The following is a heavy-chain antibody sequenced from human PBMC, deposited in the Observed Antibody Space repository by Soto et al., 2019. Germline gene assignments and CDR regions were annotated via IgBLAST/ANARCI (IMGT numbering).Heavy chain of an antibody. J-gene: IGHJ6*02. CDR1: GYPFSNYA. CDR2: INAGNGNS. Sequence: QVQLVQSGAEEKKPGASVKVSCKASGYPFSNYAMHWVRQAPGQGLEWMGWINAGNGNSKYSRKFQGSVTITRDQSESTAYMELNSLSSEDTAVYYCATSTYCSSSTCYQWYGMDVWGQGTTVTVSS. CDR3: ATSTYCSSSTCYQWYGMDV. D-gene: IGHD2-2*01. V-gene: IGHV1-3*05.